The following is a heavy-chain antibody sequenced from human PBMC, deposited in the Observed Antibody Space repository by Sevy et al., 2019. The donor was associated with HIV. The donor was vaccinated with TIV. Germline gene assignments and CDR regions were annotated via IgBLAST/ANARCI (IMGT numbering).Heavy chain of an antibody. CDR2: IWSDGAYQ. V-gene: IGHV3-33*01. CDR1: GFTFSNYA. CDR3: ARAGYYYDNAAYYALDS. Sequence: GGSLRLSCAATGFTFSNYAMHWVRQAPGKGMEWVAIIWSDGAYQYHGDSVKGRFTISRDNSKNTLYLQMNNVRVEDTAVYYCARAGYYYDNAAYYALDSWGQGTLVTVSS. J-gene: IGHJ4*02. D-gene: IGHD3-22*01.